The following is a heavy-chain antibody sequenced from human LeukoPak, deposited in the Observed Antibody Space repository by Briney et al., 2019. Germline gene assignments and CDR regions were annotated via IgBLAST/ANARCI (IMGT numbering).Heavy chain of an antibody. D-gene: IGHD3-22*01. V-gene: IGHV4-30-4*01. CDR1: GGSISSGDYY. J-gene: IGHJ5*02. CDR3: ARSRYDSSGLNWFDP. CDR2: IYFSGST. Sequence: SETLSLTCTVSGGSISSGDYYWSWIRQPPGKGLEWIGYIYFSGSTYYNPSLKSRVTISVDTSKNQFSLKLSSVTAADTAVYYCARSRYDSSGLNWFDPWGQGTLVTVSS.